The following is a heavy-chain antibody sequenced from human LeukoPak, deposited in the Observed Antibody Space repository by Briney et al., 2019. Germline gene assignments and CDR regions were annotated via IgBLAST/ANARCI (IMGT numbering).Heavy chain of an antibody. CDR2: IKQDGSEQ. Sequence: PGGSLRLSCAASGFTFSSYWMSWVRQAPGKGLEWVANIKQDGSEQYYVDSVKGRFTITRDNAKNSLYLQMNSLRAENTAVYYCARGGKTWIQLCLSPGGGTFDYWGQGTLVTVSS. V-gene: IGHV3-7*01. CDR3: ARGGKTWIQLCLSPGGGTFDY. J-gene: IGHJ4*02. CDR1: GFTFSSYW. D-gene: IGHD5-18*01.